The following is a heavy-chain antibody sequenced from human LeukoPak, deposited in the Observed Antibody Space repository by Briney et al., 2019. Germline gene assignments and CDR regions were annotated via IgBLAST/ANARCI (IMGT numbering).Heavy chain of an antibody. CDR3: TRMTTGHDY. CDR1: GVSLNDYY. J-gene: IGHJ4*02. CDR2: INHGGYT. V-gene: IGHV4-34*01. Sequence: SETLSLTCAVSGVSLNDYYWSWVRQTPGKGLEWIGEINHGGYTNDSPSLKSRVTLSIDTSRKQFSLNLRSVTVADTGIYYCTRMTTGHDYWGQGTLVTVSS. D-gene: IGHD4-17*01.